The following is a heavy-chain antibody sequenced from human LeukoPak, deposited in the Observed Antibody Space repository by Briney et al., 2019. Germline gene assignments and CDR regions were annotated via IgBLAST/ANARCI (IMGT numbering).Heavy chain of an antibody. J-gene: IGHJ5*02. CDR3: AKDLGYYYDSSGSGNWFDP. D-gene: IGHD3-22*01. Sequence: PGGSLRLSCAASGFTFSSYAMSWVRQAPGKGLEWVSAISGSGGSTYYADSVKGRFTISRDNSKNTLYLQMNSLRAEDTAVYYCAKDLGYYYDSSGSGNWFDPWGQGTLATVSS. CDR1: GFTFSSYA. V-gene: IGHV3-23*01. CDR2: ISGSGGST.